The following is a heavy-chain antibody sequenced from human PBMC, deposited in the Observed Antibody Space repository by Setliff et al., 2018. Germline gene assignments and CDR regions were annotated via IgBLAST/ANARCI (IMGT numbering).Heavy chain of an antibody. CDR1: GASVSNVNYY. V-gene: IGHV4-39*01. Sequence: ETLSLTCSVSGASVSNVNYYWGWIRQPPGKGLEWVGSIYYSGKTYSNPSFKSRVTMSVDKSKNQFSLKLASMTAADRAVYYCARIAYFDFWRGFGVGAFDLWGHGSVVTVS. J-gene: IGHJ3*01. CDR2: IYYSGKT. D-gene: IGHD3-3*01. CDR3: ARIAYFDFWRGFGVGAFDL.